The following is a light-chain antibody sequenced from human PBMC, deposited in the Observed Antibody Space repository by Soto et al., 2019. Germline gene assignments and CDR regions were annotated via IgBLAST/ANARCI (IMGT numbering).Light chain of an antibody. V-gene: IGLV3-21*04. Sequence: SSVLTQPPSVSVAPGQTGRITCGGNKIGSKSVHWYQHRPGQAPVLVIYYDSDRPSGVPERFSGSKSGNTATLTISRVDAGDEADYYCQVWDSSSDQGGVFGGGTKLTVL. J-gene: IGLJ3*02. CDR3: QVWDSSSDQGGV. CDR2: YDS. CDR1: KIGSKS.